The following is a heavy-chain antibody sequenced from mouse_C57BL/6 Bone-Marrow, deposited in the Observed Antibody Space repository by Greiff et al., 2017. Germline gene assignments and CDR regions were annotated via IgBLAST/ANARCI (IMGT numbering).Heavy chain of an antibody. CDR3: TRGPKNHYYGSSYWFAY. CDR1: GFTFSSYA. J-gene: IGHJ3*01. V-gene: IGHV5-9-1*02. Sequence: EVKLVESGEGLVKPGGSLKLSCAASGFTFSSYAMSWVRQTPEKRLEWVAYISSGGDYIYYADTVKGRFTISRDNARNTLYLQMSSLKSEDTAMYYCTRGPKNHYYGSSYWFAYWGQGTLVTVSA. D-gene: IGHD1-1*01. CDR2: ISSGGDYI.